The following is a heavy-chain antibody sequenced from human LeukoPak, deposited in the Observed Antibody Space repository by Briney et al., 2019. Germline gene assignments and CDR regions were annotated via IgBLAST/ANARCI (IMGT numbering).Heavy chain of an antibody. J-gene: IGHJ6*02. CDR3: ARDVRSNYGSHTMDV. V-gene: IGHV1-2*02. Sequence: ASVKDSCKTSGYTFTAYYMDWVRQAPGQGLEWMGWINPNSGGSNYAQHFQGRVTMTRDTSISTAYLELSRLTSDDTAVYYCARDVRSNYGSHTMDVWGQGTTVTVSS. CDR1: GYTFTAYY. D-gene: IGHD4-11*01. CDR2: INPNSGGS.